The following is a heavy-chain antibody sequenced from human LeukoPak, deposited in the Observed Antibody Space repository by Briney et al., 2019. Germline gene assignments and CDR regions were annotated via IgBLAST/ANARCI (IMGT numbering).Heavy chain of an antibody. Sequence: ASVKVSCKASGYTFTSYDINWVRQATGQRLEWMGWMNPNSGNTGYAQKFQGRVTMTRNTPISTAYMELSSLRSEDTAVYYCARGRRLLWFGELPPYYFDYWGQGTLVTVSS. D-gene: IGHD3-10*01. CDR1: GYTFTSYD. J-gene: IGHJ4*02. V-gene: IGHV1-8*01. CDR3: ARGRRLLWFGELPPYYFDY. CDR2: MNPNSGNT.